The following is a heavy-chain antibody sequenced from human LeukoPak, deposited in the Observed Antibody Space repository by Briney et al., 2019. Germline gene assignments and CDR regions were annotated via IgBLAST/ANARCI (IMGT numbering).Heavy chain of an antibody. D-gene: IGHD2-2*01. Sequence: ASVKVSCKASGYTFTGYYMHWVRQAPGQGLEWMGWINPNSGGTNYAQKFQGRVTMTRDTSISTAYMELSRLGSDDTAVYYCARHLPFYCSSTSCYSDRPGWFDPWGQGTLVTVSS. CDR2: INPNSGGT. V-gene: IGHV1-2*02. CDR1: GYTFTGYY. CDR3: ARHLPFYCSSTSCYSDRPGWFDP. J-gene: IGHJ5*02.